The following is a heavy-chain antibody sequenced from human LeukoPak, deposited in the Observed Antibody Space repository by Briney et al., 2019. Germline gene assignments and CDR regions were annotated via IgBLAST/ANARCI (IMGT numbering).Heavy chain of an antibody. Sequence: GGSLRLSCAASGFTFSSYWMSWVRQAPGKGLEWVANIKQGGSEQYYVDSVKGRFTISRDNAKNSLFLQMNSLRAVDTAVYYCAKDFFDSSSCYYFDYWGQGTLVTVSS. CDR3: AKDFFDSSSCYYFDY. CDR1: GFTFSSYW. D-gene: IGHD2-2*01. J-gene: IGHJ4*02. CDR2: IKQGGSEQ. V-gene: IGHV3-7*04.